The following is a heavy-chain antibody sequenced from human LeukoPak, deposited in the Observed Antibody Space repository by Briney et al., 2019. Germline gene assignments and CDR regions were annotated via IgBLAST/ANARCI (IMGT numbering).Heavy chain of an antibody. D-gene: IGHD1-26*01. Sequence: SQTLSLTCTVSGGSISSGGYYWSWVRQHPGKGLEWIGYIYYSGSTYYNPSLKSRFTISVDTSKNQFSLKLSSVTAADTAVYYCARVLRGAFDIWGQGTMVTVSS. V-gene: IGHV4-31*03. CDR2: IYYSGST. CDR3: ARVLRGAFDI. CDR1: GGSISSGGYY. J-gene: IGHJ3*02.